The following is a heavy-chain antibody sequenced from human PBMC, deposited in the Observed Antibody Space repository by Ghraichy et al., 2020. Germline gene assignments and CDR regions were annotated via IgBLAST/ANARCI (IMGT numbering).Heavy chain of an antibody. CDR1: GFTFSDYY. J-gene: IGHJ6*03. Sequence: GGSLRLSCAASGFTFSDYYMSWIRQAPGKGLECVSYISSSGSTIYYADSVKGRFTISRDNAKNSLYLQMNSLRAEDTAVYYCARASALYSHMDVWGKGTTVTVSS. D-gene: IGHD2-21*01. V-gene: IGHV3-11*04. CDR3: ARASALYSHMDV. CDR2: ISSSGSTI.